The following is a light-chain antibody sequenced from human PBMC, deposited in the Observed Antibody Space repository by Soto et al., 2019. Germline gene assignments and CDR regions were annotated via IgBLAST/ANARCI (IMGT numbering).Light chain of an antibody. J-gene: IGKJ4*02. CDR3: QQYIRYPRT. CDR2: KAS. V-gene: IGKV1-5*03. Sequence: DIQMTQSPSTLSASVGDRVTITCRASQSISSWLAWYQQKPGKAPKLLIYKASSLESGVPSRFRGSRSGTEFTLSVSSLQRDDFATYYCQQYIRYPRTFGGGTKVEMK. CDR1: QSISSW.